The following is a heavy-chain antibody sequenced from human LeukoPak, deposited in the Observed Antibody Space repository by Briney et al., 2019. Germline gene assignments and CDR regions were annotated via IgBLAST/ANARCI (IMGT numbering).Heavy chain of an antibody. CDR3: TRGSYSSSWNPFDY. CDR1: GFSFGDYA. D-gene: IGHD6-13*01. V-gene: IGHV3-49*04. CDR2: IRSKAYGGTT. J-gene: IGHJ4*02. Sequence: GGSLRLSCTASGFSFGDYAMGWVRQAPGKGLEWVGSIRSKAYGGTTEYAASVKGRFTISRDDSKSIAYLQMDSLKTEDTAVYYCTRGSYSSSWNPFDYWGQGTLVTVSS.